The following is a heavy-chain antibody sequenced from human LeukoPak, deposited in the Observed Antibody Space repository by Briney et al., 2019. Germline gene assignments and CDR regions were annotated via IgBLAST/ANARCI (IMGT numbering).Heavy chain of an antibody. D-gene: IGHD3-10*01. V-gene: IGHV3-53*01. CDR1: GFTVSSNY. J-gene: IGHJ4*02. Sequence: GGSLRLSCAASGFTVSSNYMRWVRQAAGKGLEWVSVIYSSGNTYYADSVKGRFTISRDNAKNSLYLQMNSLRAEDTAVYFCARVIRGINNNFDYWGQGTLVTVSS. CDR2: IYSSGNT. CDR3: ARVIRGINNNFDY.